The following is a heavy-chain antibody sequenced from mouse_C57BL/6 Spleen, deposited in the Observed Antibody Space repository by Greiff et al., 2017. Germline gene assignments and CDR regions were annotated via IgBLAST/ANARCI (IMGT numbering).Heavy chain of an antibody. Sequence: EVKLVESGTVLARPGASVKMSCKTSGYTFTSYWMHWVKQRPGQGLEWIGAIYPGNSDTSYNQKFKGKAKLTAVTSASTAYMELSSLTNEDSAVYYCTRSGYYYGSRSFYYAMDYWGQGTSVTVSS. D-gene: IGHD1-1*01. J-gene: IGHJ4*01. V-gene: IGHV1-5*01. CDR2: IYPGNSDT. CDR3: TRSGYYYGSRSFYYAMDY. CDR1: GYTFTSYW.